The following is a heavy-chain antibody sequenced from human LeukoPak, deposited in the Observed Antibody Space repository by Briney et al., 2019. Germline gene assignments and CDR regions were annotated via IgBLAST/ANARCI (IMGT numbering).Heavy chain of an antibody. CDR3: ARHSQTYSYGLH. J-gene: IGHJ4*02. CDR2: IYSGGST. CDR1: GFTVSTNY. Sequence: GGSLRLSCAASGFTVSTNYMSWVRQAPGKGLEWVSVIYSGGSTYCADSVKGRFTISRDNSKNTLFLQMNSLSGEDTAVYYCARHSQTYSYGLHWGQGTLVTVSS. D-gene: IGHD5-18*01. V-gene: IGHV3-53*01.